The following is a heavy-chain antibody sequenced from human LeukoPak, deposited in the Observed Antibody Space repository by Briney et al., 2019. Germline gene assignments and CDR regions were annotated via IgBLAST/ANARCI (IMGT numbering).Heavy chain of an antibody. V-gene: IGHV3-21*01. CDR1: GFTFSSYA. D-gene: IGHD3-16*01. CDR2: ISSSSSYI. Sequence: PGGSLRLSCAASGFTFSSYAMSWVRQAPGKGLEWVSAISSSSSYIYYADSVKGRFTISRDNAKNSLYLQMNSLRAEDTAVYYCASRGEDDAFDIWGQGTMVTVSS. J-gene: IGHJ3*02. CDR3: ASRGEDDAFDI.